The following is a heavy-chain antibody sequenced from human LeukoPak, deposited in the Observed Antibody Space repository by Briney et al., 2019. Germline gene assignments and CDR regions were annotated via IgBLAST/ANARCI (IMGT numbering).Heavy chain of an antibody. Sequence: SETLSLTCTVSGGSISSYYWSWSRQPPGKGLEWIGYINYSGSTSYNPSLKSRVTISVDTSRNQFSLKLTSVTAADTAVYYCARATDSNGWLFDYWGQGTLVTVSS. CDR1: GGSISSYY. V-gene: IGHV4-59*01. CDR2: INYSGST. D-gene: IGHD6-19*01. J-gene: IGHJ4*02. CDR3: ARATDSNGWLFDY.